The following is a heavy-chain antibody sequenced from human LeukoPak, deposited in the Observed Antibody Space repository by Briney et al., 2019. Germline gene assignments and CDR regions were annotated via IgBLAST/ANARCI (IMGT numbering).Heavy chain of an antibody. Sequence: VKVSCKASGYTFTGYYMHWVRQAPGQGLEWMGWINPNSGGTNYAQKFQGRVTMTRDTSISTAYMELASLRSDDTAVYYCALTRDLFDYWGQGTLVTVSS. CDR3: ALTRDLFDY. CDR2: INPNSGGT. CDR1: GYTFTGYY. J-gene: IGHJ4*02. D-gene: IGHD1-14*01. V-gene: IGHV1-2*02.